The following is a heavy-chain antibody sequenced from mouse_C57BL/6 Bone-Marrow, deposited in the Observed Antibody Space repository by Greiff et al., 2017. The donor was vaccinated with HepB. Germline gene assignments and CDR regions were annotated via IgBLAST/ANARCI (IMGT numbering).Heavy chain of an antibody. V-gene: IGHV1-15*01. D-gene: IGHD2-1*01. CDR3: TYAGNYGGYWYFDV. Sequence: QVQLQQSGAELVRPGASVTLSCKASGYTFTDYEMHWVKQTPVHGLEWIGAIDPETGGTAYNQKFKGKAILTADKSSSTAYMELRSLTSEDSAVYYCTYAGNYGGYWYFDVWGTGTTVTVSS. CDR2: IDPETGGT. J-gene: IGHJ1*03. CDR1: GYTFTDYE.